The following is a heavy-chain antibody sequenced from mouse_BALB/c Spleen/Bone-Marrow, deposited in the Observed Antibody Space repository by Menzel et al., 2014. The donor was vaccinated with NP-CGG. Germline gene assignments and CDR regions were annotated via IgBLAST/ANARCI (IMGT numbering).Heavy chain of an antibody. CDR3: ARLHYYGYGDY. D-gene: IGHD1-2*01. CDR1: GFDFSRYW. Sequence: EVKLVESGGGLVQPGGSLKLSCAASGFDFSRYWMSWVRQAPGKGLEWIGEINPDSSTINYTPSLKDKFIISRDNAKNTLYLQMGKVRSEDTALYYCARLHYYGYGDYWGQGTTLTVSS. J-gene: IGHJ2*01. V-gene: IGHV4-1*02. CDR2: INPDSSTI.